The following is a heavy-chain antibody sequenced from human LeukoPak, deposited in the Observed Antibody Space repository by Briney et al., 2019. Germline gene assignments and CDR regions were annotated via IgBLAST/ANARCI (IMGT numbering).Heavy chain of an antibody. J-gene: IGHJ4*02. Sequence: GGSLRLSCEGSGFTFSNYWMGWVRQAPGKGLQWVANIKTDGSEKYYVDSVKGRFTISRDNAKNSLYLQMNSLRAEDMALYYCAKAACSSTSCYADYWAREPWSPSPQ. CDR3: AKAACSSTSCYADY. CDR1: GFTFSNYW. D-gene: IGHD2-2*01. CDR2: IKTDGSEK. V-gene: IGHV3-7*03.